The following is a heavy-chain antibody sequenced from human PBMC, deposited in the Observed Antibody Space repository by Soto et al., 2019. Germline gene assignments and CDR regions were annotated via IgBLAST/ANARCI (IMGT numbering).Heavy chain of an antibody. J-gene: IGHJ3*02. D-gene: IGHD3-22*01. Sequence: QVQLQQWGAGLLQPSETLSLTCAVYGVSFSSYYWNWIRQPPGKGLEWIGEINHSGSTNYNPSLMSRVTISLDTSKNQFSLKLSSVTAADTAVYYCARAAPYYYDSSGHKAFDIWGQGTMVTVSS. CDR3: ARAAPYYYDSSGHKAFDI. CDR1: GVSFSSYY. CDR2: INHSGST. V-gene: IGHV4-34*01.